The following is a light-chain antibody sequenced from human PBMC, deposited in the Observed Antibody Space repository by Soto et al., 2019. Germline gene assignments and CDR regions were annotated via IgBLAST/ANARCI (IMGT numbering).Light chain of an antibody. CDR3: QQYYSTTYS. V-gene: IGKV4-1*01. CDR1: QTIFYTSNNKKY. Sequence: DIVMTQSPASLAVSLGGRATINCKSSQTIFYTSNNKKYLAWYQQKAGQPPKLLIYWASTRESGVPDRFSGSGSETDFTLTISNLQPEDVAVYYCQQYYSTTYSFGQGTKLEIK. J-gene: IGKJ2*01. CDR2: WAS.